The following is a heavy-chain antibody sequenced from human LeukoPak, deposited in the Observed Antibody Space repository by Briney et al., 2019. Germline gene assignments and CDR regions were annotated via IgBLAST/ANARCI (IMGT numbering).Heavy chain of an antibody. Sequence: SETLSLTCAVYGGSFSGYYWSWIRQPPGKGLEWIGEINHSGSTNYNPSLKSRVTISVDTSKNQFSLKLSSVTAADTAVYYCAVSLGSLSVPYFDYWGQGTLVTVSS. CDR2: INHSGST. CDR1: GGSFSGYY. D-gene: IGHD6-6*01. CDR3: AVSLGSLSVPYFDY. J-gene: IGHJ4*02. V-gene: IGHV4-34*01.